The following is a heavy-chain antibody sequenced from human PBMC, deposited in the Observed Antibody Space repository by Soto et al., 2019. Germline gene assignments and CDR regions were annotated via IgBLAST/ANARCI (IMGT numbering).Heavy chain of an antibody. Sequence: GASVKVSCKASGYTFNNYDIHWVRQAPGHGLEWMGWMNPNSGNTGYAQNFRGRVTTTQNTAIGIAYMELSSLRSDDTATYYCTRAYGAETFDFWGQGTRVTVSS. CDR3: TRAYGAETFDF. V-gene: IGHV1-8*02. D-gene: IGHD3-10*01. CDR2: MNPNSGNT. J-gene: IGHJ5*01. CDR1: GYTFNNYD.